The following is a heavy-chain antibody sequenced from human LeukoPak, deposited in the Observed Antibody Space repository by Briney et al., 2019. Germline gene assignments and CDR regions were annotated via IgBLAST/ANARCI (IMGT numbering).Heavy chain of an antibody. CDR1: GYTFTSYG. Sequence: ASVKVSCKASGYTFTSYGISWVRQAPAQGLEWMGWISAYNGNTNYAQKLQGRVTMTTDTSTSTAYMELRSLRSDDTAVYYCARPWGAARHGDAFDIWGQGTMVTVSS. CDR2: ISAYNGNT. CDR3: ARPWGAARHGDAFDI. V-gene: IGHV1-18*01. J-gene: IGHJ3*02. D-gene: IGHD6-6*01.